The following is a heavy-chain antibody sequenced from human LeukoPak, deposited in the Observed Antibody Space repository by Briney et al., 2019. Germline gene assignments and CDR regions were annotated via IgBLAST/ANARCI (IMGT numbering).Heavy chain of an antibody. J-gene: IGHJ5*02. CDR1: GFSFSSYS. Sequence: PGGSLRLSCAASGFSFSSYSMNWVRQAPGKGLEWVSYISSSSITIYYADSVKRRFTIHRDNAKNSLYLQMNSLRAEDTAVYYCARPRVGATGWFDPWGQGTLVTVSS. D-gene: IGHD1-26*01. V-gene: IGHV3-48*01. CDR3: ARPRVGATGWFDP. CDR2: ISSSSITI.